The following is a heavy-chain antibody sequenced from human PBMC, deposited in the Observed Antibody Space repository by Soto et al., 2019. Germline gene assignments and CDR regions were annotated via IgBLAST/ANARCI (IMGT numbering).Heavy chain of an antibody. CDR1: GFTFSSYG. Sequence: QVQLVESGGGVVQPGRSLRLSCAASGFTFSSYGMHWVRQAPGKGLEWVAVIWYDGSNKYYADSVKGRFTISRDNSKNTLYLQMNSLRADDTAVYYCARDPSSSAPYFDYWGQGTLVTVSS. D-gene: IGHD6-19*01. V-gene: IGHV3-33*01. J-gene: IGHJ4*02. CDR3: ARDPSSSAPYFDY. CDR2: IWYDGSNK.